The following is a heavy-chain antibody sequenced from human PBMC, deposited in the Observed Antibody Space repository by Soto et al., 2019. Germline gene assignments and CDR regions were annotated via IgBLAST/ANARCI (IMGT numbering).Heavy chain of an antibody. J-gene: IGHJ4*02. CDR3: ARDPFSDDPYYYFDY. CDR2: ISYDGSNK. V-gene: IGHV3-30-3*01. Sequence: QVPLVESGGGVVQPGRSLRLSCAASGFTFSSYAMHWVRQAPGKGLEWVAVISYDGSNKYYADSVKGRFTISRDNSKNTLYLQMNSLRAEDTAVYYCARDPFSDDPYYYFDYWGQGTLVTVSS. CDR1: GFTFSSYA. D-gene: IGHD1-1*01.